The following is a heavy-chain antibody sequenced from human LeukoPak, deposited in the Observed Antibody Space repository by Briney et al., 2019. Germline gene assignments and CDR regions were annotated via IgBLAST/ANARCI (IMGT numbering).Heavy chain of an antibody. V-gene: IGHV4-4*07. D-gene: IGHD3-10*01. Sequence: PSETLSLTCTVSGGSISSYYWSWIRQPAGKGLEWIGRIYISGSTNYNPSLKSRVTMSVDTSKNQFSLKLTSVTAADTAVYYCARDAYYYRSGSYPFDPWGQGTLVTVSS. CDR3: ARDAYYYRSGSYPFDP. CDR1: GGSISSYY. CDR2: IYISGST. J-gene: IGHJ5*02.